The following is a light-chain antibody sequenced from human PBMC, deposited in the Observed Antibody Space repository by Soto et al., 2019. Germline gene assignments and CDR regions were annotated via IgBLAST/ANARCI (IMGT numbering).Light chain of an antibody. CDR3: CSFAGGATFV. CDR1: SNDVGGYNL. CDR2: EGN. V-gene: IGLV2-23*03. J-gene: IGLJ2*01. Sequence: QSVLTQPASVSWSPGQSITISCTGTSNDVGGYNLVSWYQQHPGKVPKLIIYEGNKRPSGVSDRFSGSKSGNTASLTISALQAEDEADYSCCSFAGGATFVFGGGTKLTVL.